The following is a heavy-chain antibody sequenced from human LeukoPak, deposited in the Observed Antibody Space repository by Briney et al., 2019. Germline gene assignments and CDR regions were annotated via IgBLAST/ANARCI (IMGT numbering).Heavy chain of an antibody. J-gene: IGHJ4*02. V-gene: IGHV4-34*01. D-gene: IGHD4-23*01. Sequence: SETLSLTCAIYGGSFSGYYWSWIRQPPGKGLEWIGEINHSGSTNYNPSLKSRVTISVDTSKNQFSLKLSSVTAADTAVYYCARGLGTLPPGGYWGQGTLVTVSS. CDR3: ARGLGTLPPGGY. CDR1: GGSFSGYY. CDR2: INHSGST.